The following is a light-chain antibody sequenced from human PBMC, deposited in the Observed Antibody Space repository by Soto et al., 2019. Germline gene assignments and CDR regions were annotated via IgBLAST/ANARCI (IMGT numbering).Light chain of an antibody. CDR2: DVS. J-gene: IGLJ1*01. CDR3: GSYASSSTLYV. Sequence: QSALTQPASVSGSPGQSITISCTGTSSDVGGYNYVSWYQQHSGKAPKLMIYDVSNRPSGVSNRFSGSKSGNTASLPISGLQAEDEADYYCGSYASSSTLYVFGTGTKLTVL. CDR1: SSDVGGYNY. V-gene: IGLV2-14*01.